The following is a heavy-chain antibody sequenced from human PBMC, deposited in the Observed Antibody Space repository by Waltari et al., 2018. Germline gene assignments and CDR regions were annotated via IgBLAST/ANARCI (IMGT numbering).Heavy chain of an antibody. CDR1: AYSISSTYC. CDR3: ARESSATDYYMDV. D-gene: IGHD5-12*01. J-gene: IGHJ6*03. V-gene: IGHV4-38-2*02. CDR2: ICHSGST. Sequence: QVQLQESGPGLVKPSEALSLTCAVSAYSISSTYCWGWIRQPPGKGLEWIGSICHSGSTYYNPSLKSGVSISVDTSKNQFSLKLSSVTAADTAVYYCARESSATDYYMDVWGKGTTVTVSS.